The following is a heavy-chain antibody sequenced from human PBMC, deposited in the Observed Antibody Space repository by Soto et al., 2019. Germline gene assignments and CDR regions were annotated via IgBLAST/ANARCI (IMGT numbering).Heavy chain of an antibody. CDR2: ISGSGGST. CDR1: GFTFSSYA. CDR3: AKAFDLLDGAGYYYGMDV. D-gene: IGHD3-16*01. J-gene: IGHJ6*02. V-gene: IGHV3-23*01. Sequence: HPGGSLRLSCAASGFTFSSYAMSWVRQAPGKGLEWVSAISGSGGSTYYADSVKGRFTISRDNSKNTLYLQMNSLRAEDTAVYYCAKAFDLLDGAGYYYGMDVWGQGTTVTVSS.